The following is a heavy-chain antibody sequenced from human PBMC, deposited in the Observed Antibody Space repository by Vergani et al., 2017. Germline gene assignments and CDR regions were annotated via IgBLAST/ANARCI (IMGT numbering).Heavy chain of an antibody. CDR2: IYYDGSNA. CDR1: GFAFRTYG. V-gene: IGHV3-33*01. D-gene: IGHD2-2*02. CDR3: ARDQVPAAIRLNVGNYMDV. Sequence: QVQLVESGGGVVQPGRSLRLSCVASGFAFRTYGMHWVRQAPGKGLEWVAIIYYDGSNAYYADSVKGRFTISRDNSKNTLYLQMSSLRAEDTAVYYCARDQVPAAIRLNVGNYMDVWGKGTTVIVSS. J-gene: IGHJ6*03.